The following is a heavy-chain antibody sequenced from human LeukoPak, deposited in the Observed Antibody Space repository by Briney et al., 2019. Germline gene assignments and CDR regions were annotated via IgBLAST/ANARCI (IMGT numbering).Heavy chain of an antibody. D-gene: IGHD3-9*01. J-gene: IGHJ5*02. Sequence: ASVKVSCKASGYTFTGDYIHWVRQAPGQGLEWMGWINPNSGGTNYAQKFQSRVTMTRDTSISTAYMELSRLRSDDTAVYYCARAHYDILTGYDGWFDPWGQGTLVTVSS. CDR1: GYTFTGDY. CDR2: INPNSGGT. V-gene: IGHV1-2*02. CDR3: ARAHYDILTGYDGWFDP.